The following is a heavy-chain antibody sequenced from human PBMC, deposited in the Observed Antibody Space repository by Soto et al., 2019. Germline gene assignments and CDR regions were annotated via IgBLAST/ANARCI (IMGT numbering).Heavy chain of an antibody. J-gene: IGHJ5*02. CDR2: ISGSGRTI. Sequence: QVQLVESGGGLVKPGGPLRLSGAASGIVFSDYMSWVRQAPGKGLEWLSYISGSGRTIYSADSVKGRFTISRDNATNSRYLQMNNVRTEDTAVYYCARLPFPWGWFDPWGQGTLVTVSS. V-gene: IGHV3-11*01. CDR1: GIVFSDY. D-gene: IGHD3-16*01. CDR3: ARLPFPWGWFDP.